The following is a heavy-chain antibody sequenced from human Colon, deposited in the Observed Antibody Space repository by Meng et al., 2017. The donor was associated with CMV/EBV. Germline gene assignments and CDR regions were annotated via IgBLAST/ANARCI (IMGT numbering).Heavy chain of an antibody. CDR3: AKDHLVLRFLGGVDY. D-gene: IGHD3-3*01. J-gene: IGHJ4*02. CDR2: IYSGGSST. CDR1: GVTFSSYA. V-gene: IGHV3-23*03. Sequence: SGVTFSSYAMSWVRQAPGKGLEWVSVIYSGGSSTYYADSVKGRFTISRDNSKNTLYLQMNSLRAEDTAVYYCAKDHLVLRFLGGVDYWGQGTLVTVSS.